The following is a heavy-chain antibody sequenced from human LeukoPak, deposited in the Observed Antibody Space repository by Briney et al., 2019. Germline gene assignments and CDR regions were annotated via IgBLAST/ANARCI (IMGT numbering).Heavy chain of an antibody. CDR3: ALVWGVIIVDY. CDR1: GYSISSGYY. CDR2: IYHSGST. D-gene: IGHD3-10*01. J-gene: IGHJ4*02. Sequence: SETLSLTCAVSGYSISSGYYWGWIRQPPGQGLEWIGSIYHSGSTYYNPSLKSRVTISVDTSKNQFSLKLSSVTAADTAVYYCALVWGVIIVDYWGQGTLVTVSS. V-gene: IGHV4-38-2*01.